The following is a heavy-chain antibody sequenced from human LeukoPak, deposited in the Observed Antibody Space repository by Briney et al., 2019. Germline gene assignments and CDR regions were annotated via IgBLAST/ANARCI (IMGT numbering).Heavy chain of an antibody. V-gene: IGHV4-39*01. CDR3: AGYDYVWGTQDAFDI. CDR2: IYYSGST. D-gene: IGHD3-16*01. CDR1: GGSISSSSYY. J-gene: IGHJ3*02. Sequence: SETLSLTCTVSGGSISSSSYYWGWIRQPPGKGLEWIGSIYYSGSTYYNPSLKSRVTISVDTSKNQFSLKLSSVTAADTAVYYCAGYDYVWGTQDAFDIWGQGTMVTVSS.